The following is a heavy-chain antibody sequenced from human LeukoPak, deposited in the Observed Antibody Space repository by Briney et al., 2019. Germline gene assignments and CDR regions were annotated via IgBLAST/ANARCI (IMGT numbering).Heavy chain of an antibody. CDR3: AGQYFDWLSY. CDR1: GGSFSGYY. V-gene: IGHV4-34*01. J-gene: IGHJ4*02. D-gene: IGHD3-9*01. CDR2: IYYSGST. Sequence: SETLSLTCAVYGGSFSGYYWSWIRQPPGKGLEWIGSIYYSGSTYYNPSLKSRVTISVDTSKNQFSLKLSSVTAADTAVYYCAGQYFDWLSYWGQGTLVTVSS.